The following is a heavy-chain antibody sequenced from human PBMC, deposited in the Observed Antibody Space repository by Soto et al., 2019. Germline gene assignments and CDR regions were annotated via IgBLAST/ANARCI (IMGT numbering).Heavy chain of an antibody. CDR1: GGTFSSYA. CDR3: ARGHYDILTGYYWPHYFDY. Sequence: QVQLVQSGAEVKKPGSSVKVSCKASGGTFSSYAISWVRQAPGQGLEWMGGIITIFGTANYAQKFQGRVTITADESTSTAYMELSSLRSEDTAVYYCARGHYDILTGYYWPHYFDYWGQGTLVTVSS. V-gene: IGHV1-69*01. J-gene: IGHJ4*02. CDR2: IITIFGTA. D-gene: IGHD3-9*01.